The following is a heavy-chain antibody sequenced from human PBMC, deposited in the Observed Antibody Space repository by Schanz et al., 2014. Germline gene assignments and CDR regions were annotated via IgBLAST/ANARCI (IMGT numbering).Heavy chain of an antibody. CDR2: IYSYGST. V-gene: IGHV3-66*01. D-gene: IGHD3-22*01. CDR1: GFPVSNSY. CDR3: ARDRDYYDYYYFDS. J-gene: IGHJ4*02. Sequence: EVQLVESGGGLAQTGGSLRLSCAVSGFPVSNSYMSWVRQAPGKGLEWVSVIYSYGSTYYADSVKGRFTISRDVSKNTLFLQMHSLRVEDTAVYYCARDRDYYDYYYFDSWGQGTLVTVSS.